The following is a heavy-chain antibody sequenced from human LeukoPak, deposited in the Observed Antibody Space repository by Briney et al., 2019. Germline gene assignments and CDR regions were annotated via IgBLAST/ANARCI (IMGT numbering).Heavy chain of an antibody. CDR3: ARLYYDSSGYGIDY. Sequence: SETLSLTCTVSGGSISGSSYYWGWIRQPPGKGLEWIGSIYYSGNTYYNPSLKSRVTISVDTSKNQFSLKLSSVTAADTAVYYCARLYYDSSGYGIDYWGQGTLVTVSS. V-gene: IGHV4-39*01. J-gene: IGHJ4*02. CDR2: IYYSGNT. D-gene: IGHD3-22*01. CDR1: GGSISGSSYY.